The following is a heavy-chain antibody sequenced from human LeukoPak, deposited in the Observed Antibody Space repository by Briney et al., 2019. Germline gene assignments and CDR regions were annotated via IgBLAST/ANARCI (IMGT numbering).Heavy chain of an antibody. V-gene: IGHV1-18*01. CDR3: ARGHAGGNHRNYYMDV. Sequence: ASVKVSCKASGYTFTSYGISWVRQAPGQGLEWMEWISAYNGNTNYAQKLQGRVTMTRDTAINTAYMELSSLTSDDTAVYYCARGHAGGNHRNYYMDVWGKGTTVTVSS. CDR1: GYTFTSYG. J-gene: IGHJ6*03. CDR2: ISAYNGNT. D-gene: IGHD1-14*01.